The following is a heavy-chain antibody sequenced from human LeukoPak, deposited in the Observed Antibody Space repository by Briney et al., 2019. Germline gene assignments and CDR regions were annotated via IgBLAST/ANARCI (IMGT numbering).Heavy chain of an antibody. CDR1: GFTFGTYA. D-gene: IGHD3-22*01. CDR2: ISGSGGST. J-gene: IGHJ4*02. CDR3: AKEWSDDSSGYPFDY. Sequence: PGGSLRLSCAASGFTFGTYAMSWVRQSPGKGLEWVSAISGSGGSTYYADSVKGRFAISRDNSKNTLYLQMNSLRAEDTAVYYCAKEWSDDSSGYPFDYWGQGTLVTVSS. V-gene: IGHV3-23*01.